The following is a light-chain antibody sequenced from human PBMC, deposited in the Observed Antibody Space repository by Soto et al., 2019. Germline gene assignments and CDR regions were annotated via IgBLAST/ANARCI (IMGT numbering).Light chain of an antibody. CDR1: KLGDKY. Sequence: SYELTQPPSVSVSPGQTARISCSGDKLGDKYACWYRQKPGQSPVLLIYQDRKRPSGIPERFSGSNSGNTATLTITGTQAMDEADYYCQAWDSRTAVFGGGTKLTVL. CDR2: QDR. CDR3: QAWDSRTAV. V-gene: IGLV3-1*01. J-gene: IGLJ2*01.